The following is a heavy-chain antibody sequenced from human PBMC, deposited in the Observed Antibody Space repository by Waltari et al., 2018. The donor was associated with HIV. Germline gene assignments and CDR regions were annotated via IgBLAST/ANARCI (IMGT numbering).Heavy chain of an antibody. Sequence: QLVQSGAEVKKPGASVRVSCKASGYTFSNYDMNWVRQASGQGLAWMGWMNPNSGATGYAQKFQGRVSMTRSTSIRTAYMELSSLTSEDTAVYYCARTDRGVNGQEFDYWGQGTLVTVSS. CDR1: GYTFSNYD. V-gene: IGHV1-8*01. J-gene: IGHJ4*02. CDR2: MNPNSGAT. CDR3: ARTDRGVNGQEFDY. D-gene: IGHD3-10*01.